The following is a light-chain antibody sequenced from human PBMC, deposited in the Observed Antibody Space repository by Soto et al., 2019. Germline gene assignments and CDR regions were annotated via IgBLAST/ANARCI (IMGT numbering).Light chain of an antibody. V-gene: IGKV3-11*01. CDR2: DAS. J-gene: IGKJ1*01. CDR1: QSVTHY. Sequence: QSPDTLSFSPGDRYTLAFMASQSVTHYIAWYQQRPGQAPRLLIYDASNRASGVPARFSGSGSGTDFTLTISDLEPADFGLYYCQQRLNWPPGFGQGANVDI. CDR3: QQRLNWPPG.